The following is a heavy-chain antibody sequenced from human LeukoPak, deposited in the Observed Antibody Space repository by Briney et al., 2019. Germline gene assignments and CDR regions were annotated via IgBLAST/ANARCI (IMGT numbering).Heavy chain of an antibody. V-gene: IGHV1-2*02. Sequence: ASVKVSCKASGYTFTGYYMHWVRQAPGQELEWMGWINPNSGGTNYAQKFQGRVTMTRDTSISTAYMELSRLRSDDTAVYYYARDANYDILTGYGGYFDYWGQGTLVTVSS. J-gene: IGHJ4*02. CDR1: GYTFTGYY. CDR3: ARDANYDILTGYGGYFDY. CDR2: INPNSGGT. D-gene: IGHD3-9*01.